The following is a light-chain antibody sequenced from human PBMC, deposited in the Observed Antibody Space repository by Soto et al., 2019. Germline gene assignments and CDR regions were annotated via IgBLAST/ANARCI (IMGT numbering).Light chain of an antibody. Sequence: TQPTSLSGSTGKSISISCTGTRSVVGGYEYVSWYQHHAGKAPKLMIYDVSSRPSGVSSRFSGSKSGNTASLTISGLQAEDEADYYCISYTSINLYVLGTGTKVTVL. CDR1: RSVVGGYEY. CDR3: ISYTSINLYV. CDR2: DVS. V-gene: IGLV2-14*03. J-gene: IGLJ1*01.